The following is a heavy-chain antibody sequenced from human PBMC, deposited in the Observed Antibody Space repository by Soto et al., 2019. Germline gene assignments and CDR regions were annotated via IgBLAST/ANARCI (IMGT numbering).Heavy chain of an antibody. D-gene: IGHD1-26*01. CDR3: ARGGWEVLWLDY. CDR1: GFTFSGYA. CDR2: IGDDGKNE. V-gene: IGHV3-30*12. J-gene: IGHJ4*02. Sequence: GGSLRLSCAASGFTFSGYAMHWVRQAPGKGLEWVAVIGDDGKNESYADSVQGRFTISRENSKNTLYLQMNSLRVEDTAAYYCARGGWEVLWLDYWGQGTVVTVSS.